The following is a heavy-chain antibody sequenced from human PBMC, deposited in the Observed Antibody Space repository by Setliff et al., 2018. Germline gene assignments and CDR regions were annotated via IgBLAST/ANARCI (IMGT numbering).Heavy chain of an antibody. CDR2: INTNTGNP. V-gene: IGHV7-4-1*02. CDR3: TSSSSPRGGAFDI. D-gene: IGHD6-6*01. J-gene: IGHJ3*02. CDR1: GYTFTSYA. Sequence: GASVKVFCKASGYTFTSYAMNWVRQAPGQGLEWMGWINTNTGNPTYAQGFTGRFVFSLDTSVSTAYLQISSLKAEDTAVYYCTSSSSPRGGAFDIWGQGTMVTVSS.